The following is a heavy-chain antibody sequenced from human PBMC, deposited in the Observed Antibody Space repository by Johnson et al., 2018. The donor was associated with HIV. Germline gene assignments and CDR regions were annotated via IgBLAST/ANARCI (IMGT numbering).Heavy chain of an antibody. Sequence: VKLVESGGGLVQPGGSLRLSCAASGFTFSNYDMHWVRQVTGKGLEWVSSIGTTGDTYYPGSVKGRFTISRENAKNSLYLQLNNLRAVDTAVYYCAKTLGFGTEDTFDLWGQGTMVTVSS. CDR2: IGTTGDT. D-gene: IGHD3-10*01. CDR1: GFTFSNYD. V-gene: IGHV3-13*01. J-gene: IGHJ3*01. CDR3: AKTLGFGTEDTFDL.